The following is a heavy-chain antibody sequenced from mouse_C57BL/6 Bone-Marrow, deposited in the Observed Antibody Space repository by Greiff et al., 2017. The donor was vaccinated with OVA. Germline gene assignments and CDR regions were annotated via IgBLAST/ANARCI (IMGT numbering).Heavy chain of an antibody. CDR2: IWSGGST. D-gene: IGHD2-4*01. CDR1: GFSLTSYG. J-gene: IGHJ4*01. Sequence: VKLMESGPGLVQPSQSLSITCTVSGFSLTSYGVHWVRQSPGKGLEWLGVIWSGGSTDYNAAFISRLSISKDNSKSQVFFKMNSLQADDTAIYYCARGDYAYYYAMDYWGQGTSVTVSS. V-gene: IGHV2-2*01. CDR3: ARGDYAYYYAMDY.